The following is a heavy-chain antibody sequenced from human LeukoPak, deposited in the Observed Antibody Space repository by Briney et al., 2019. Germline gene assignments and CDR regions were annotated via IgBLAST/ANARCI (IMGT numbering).Heavy chain of an antibody. CDR3: ARGFAHDYYDSSDY. CDR2: IYYSGST. D-gene: IGHD3-22*01. V-gene: IGHV4-30-4*01. Sequence: RPSETLSLTCTVSGGSISSGDYYWSWIRQPPGKGLEWIGYIYYSGSTYYNPSLKSRVTISVDTSKNQFSLKLSSVTAADTAVYYCARGFAHDYYDSSDYWGQGTLVTVSS. CDR1: GGSISSGDYY. J-gene: IGHJ4*02.